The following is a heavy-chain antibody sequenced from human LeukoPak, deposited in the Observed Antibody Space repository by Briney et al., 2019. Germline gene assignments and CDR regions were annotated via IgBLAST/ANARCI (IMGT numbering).Heavy chain of an antibody. V-gene: IGHV3-23*01. CDR2: MSSSDDGR. CDR3: AKRGGMYPAHYFDY. Sequence: GGSLRLSCATSGFSFSSYAMSWVRHAPGKGLEWVSAMSSSDDGRYYAASVRGRFTISRDTSRSTLYLQMNSLRAEDTAVYYCAKRGGMYPAHYFDYWGQGTLVTVSS. D-gene: IGHD3-16*01. J-gene: IGHJ4*02. CDR1: GFSFSSYA.